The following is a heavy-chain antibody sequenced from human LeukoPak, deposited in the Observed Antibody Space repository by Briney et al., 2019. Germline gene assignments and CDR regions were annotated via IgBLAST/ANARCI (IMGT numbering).Heavy chain of an antibody. Sequence: ASVKVSCKASGYTFTTYGITWVRQAPGQGLEWMGWISAYNGNTNYAQKFQGRVAMTTDTSTSTAYMELTSLRFDDTAVYYCARALVDGYKELGYWGQGTLVTVSS. CDR2: ISAYNGNT. V-gene: IGHV1-18*01. CDR3: ARALVDGYKELGY. J-gene: IGHJ4*02. D-gene: IGHD5-24*01. CDR1: GYTFTTYG.